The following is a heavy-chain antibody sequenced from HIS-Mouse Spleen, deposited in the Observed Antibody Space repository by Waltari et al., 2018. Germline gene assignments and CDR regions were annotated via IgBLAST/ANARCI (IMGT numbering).Heavy chain of an antibody. D-gene: IGHD4-4*01. Sequence: QVQLQQWGAGLLKPSETLSLICAVYGGSVSGYYWSWIRQPPGRGLEWIGEINHSGSTTYNPSLKSRVTISVDTSKNQFSLKLSSVTAADSAVYYCPRDYSNYLYYFDYWGQGTLVTVSS. J-gene: IGHJ4*02. CDR1: GGSVSGYY. CDR2: INHSGST. CDR3: PRDYSNYLYYFDY. V-gene: IGHV4-34*01.